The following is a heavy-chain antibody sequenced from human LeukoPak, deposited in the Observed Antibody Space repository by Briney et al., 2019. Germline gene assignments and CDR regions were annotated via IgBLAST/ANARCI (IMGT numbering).Heavy chain of an antibody. V-gene: IGHV3-48*04. Sequence: GGSLRLSCAASGFTFSSYSMNWVRQAPGKGLEWVSYISSSGSSIYYADSVKGRFTITRDNAKNSLYLQMSSLRAEDTAVYYCARVGATYYYDRTTDYWGQGTLVTVSS. J-gene: IGHJ4*02. D-gene: IGHD3-22*01. CDR3: ARVGATYYYDRTTDY. CDR2: ISSSGSSI. CDR1: GFTFSSYS.